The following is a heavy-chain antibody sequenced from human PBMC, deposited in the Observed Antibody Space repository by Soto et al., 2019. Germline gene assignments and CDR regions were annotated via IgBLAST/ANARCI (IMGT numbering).Heavy chain of an antibody. J-gene: IGHJ4*02. D-gene: IGHD5-18*01. CDR2: IYYSGST. CDR3: AREVATAMED. V-gene: IGHV4-31*03. Sequence: QVQLQESGPGLVKPSQTLSLTCTVSGDSISSGRYYWTWIRQQPGKGLEGIGYIYYSGSTYYNPSLKTRVTISVDKYNNEFSLRLTSVTAADRAVYYCAREVATAMEDWGQGTLVTVSS. CDR1: GDSISSGRYY.